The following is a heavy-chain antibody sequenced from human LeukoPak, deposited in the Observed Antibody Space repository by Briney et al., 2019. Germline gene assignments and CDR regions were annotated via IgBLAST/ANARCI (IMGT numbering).Heavy chain of an antibody. D-gene: IGHD2/OR15-2a*01. CDR2: IYNSGIM. J-gene: IGHJ4*02. CDR3: ARGGTGSYFY. V-gene: IGHV4-59*01. CDR1: GGSISGFY. Sequence: SETLSLTCSVSGGSISGFYWSWIGQPPGKGLEWIAFIYNSGIMNYNPSLKSRVTISVDTSKNEFSLKLSSVTAADTAVYYCARGGTGSYFYWGQGTLVTVSS.